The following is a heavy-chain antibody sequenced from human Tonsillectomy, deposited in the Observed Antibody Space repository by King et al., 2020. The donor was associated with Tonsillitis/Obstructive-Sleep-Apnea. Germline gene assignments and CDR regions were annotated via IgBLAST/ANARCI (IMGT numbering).Heavy chain of an antibody. V-gene: IGHV3-48*02. CDR1: GFTFSTYS. Sequence: VQLVESGGGLVQPGGSLRLSCAASGFTFSTYSMNLVRQAPGKGLEWVSYISGSSSTISHADSVRGRFTISRDNAKKSLYLQINSLRDEDTAVYYCAREEGYGGFPFGYWGQGTLVTVSS. J-gene: IGHJ4*02. CDR3: AREEGYGGFPFGY. CDR2: ISGSSSTI. D-gene: IGHD4-23*01.